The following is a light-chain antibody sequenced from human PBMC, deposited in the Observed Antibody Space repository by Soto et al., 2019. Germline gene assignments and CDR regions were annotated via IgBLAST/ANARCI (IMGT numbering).Light chain of an antibody. CDR1: QSVRSY. Sequence: EIVLRQSPAILSLSPGERATLSCRASQSVRSYLAWYQQKPGQAPRLLIHDSSNRATDIPARFSGSGSGTDFTLTISSLEPEDFAVYYCQQRINWPLTFGGGTKVEIK. J-gene: IGKJ4*01. CDR3: QQRINWPLT. V-gene: IGKV3-11*01. CDR2: DSS.